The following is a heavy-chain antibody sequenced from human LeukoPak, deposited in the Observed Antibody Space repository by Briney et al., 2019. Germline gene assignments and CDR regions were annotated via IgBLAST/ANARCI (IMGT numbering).Heavy chain of an antibody. V-gene: IGHV3-74*01. CDR1: GFTFSTYC. CDR3: AKFGGEHYHDTGLTAFDI. D-gene: IGHD3-22*01. CDR2: INSDGSST. J-gene: IGHJ3*02. Sequence: GGSLRLSCAASGFTFSTYCMHWVRQAPGKGLVWVSRINSDGSSTSYADSVKGRFTISRDNAKNTLYLHMNSLRAEDTAVYYCAKFGGEHYHDTGLTAFDIWGQGTMVTVSS.